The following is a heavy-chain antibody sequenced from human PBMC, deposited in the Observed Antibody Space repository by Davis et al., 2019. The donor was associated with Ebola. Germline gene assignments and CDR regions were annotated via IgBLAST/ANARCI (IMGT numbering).Heavy chain of an antibody. D-gene: IGHD2-21*02. J-gene: IGHJ6*04. CDR3: ARVRYCGGDCSRHYYYGMDV. V-gene: IGHV1-2*06. CDR2: INPYNGGT. CDR1: GYTFTGYY. Sequence: ASVKVSCKASGYTFTGYYLHWVRQAPGQGLEWMGRINPYNGGTNFAQKFQGRVTMTRDTSISTVSMELSRLRSDDTAIYYCARVRYCGGDCSRHYYYGMDVWGKGATVTVSS.